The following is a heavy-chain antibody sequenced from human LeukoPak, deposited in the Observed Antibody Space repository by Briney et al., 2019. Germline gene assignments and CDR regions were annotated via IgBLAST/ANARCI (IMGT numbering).Heavy chain of an antibody. CDR1: GFTFSSYG. Sequence: GGSLRLSCAASGFTFSSYGMHWVRQAPGKGLEWVAVISYDGSNKYYADSVKGRFTISRDNSKNTLYLKMNSLRAEDTAVYYCAKDRGRVLRYFDWLPFFDYWGQGTLVTVSS. J-gene: IGHJ4*02. D-gene: IGHD3-9*01. CDR2: ISYDGSNK. V-gene: IGHV3-30*18. CDR3: AKDRGRVLRYFDWLPFFDY.